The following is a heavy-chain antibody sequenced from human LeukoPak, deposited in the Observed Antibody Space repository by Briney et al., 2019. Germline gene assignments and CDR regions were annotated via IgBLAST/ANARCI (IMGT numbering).Heavy chain of an antibody. D-gene: IGHD1-26*01. CDR2: INSDGSST. CDR3: ARDTARNPELLDY. V-gene: IGHV3-74*01. Sequence: PGGSLRLSCAASGSTFSSYWIHWVRQAPGKGLVWVSRINSDGSSTSYADSVKGRFTVSRDNAKNTLYVQMNSLRAEDTAVYYCARDTARNPELLDYWGQGTLVTVSS. J-gene: IGHJ4*02. CDR1: GSTFSSYW.